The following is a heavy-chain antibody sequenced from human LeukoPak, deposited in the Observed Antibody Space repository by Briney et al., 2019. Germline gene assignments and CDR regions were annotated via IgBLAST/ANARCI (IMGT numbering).Heavy chain of an antibody. CDR2: IRSDGSSK. D-gene: IGHD2-8*01. Sequence: GGSLRLSCAASGFTFSSYGMHWVRQAPGKGLEWVAFIRSDGSSKHYADSVKGRFTISRDNSYSTLYVQMNSLSAEDTAVYYCAKGLNGYLDYWGQGTLVTVSS. V-gene: IGHV3-30*02. CDR1: GFTFSSYG. CDR3: AKGLNGYLDY. J-gene: IGHJ4*02.